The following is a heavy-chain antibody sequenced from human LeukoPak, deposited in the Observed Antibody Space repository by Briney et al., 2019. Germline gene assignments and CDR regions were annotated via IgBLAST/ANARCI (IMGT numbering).Heavy chain of an antibody. V-gene: IGHV3-21*01. CDR1: GFTFSSYG. J-gene: IGHJ1*01. D-gene: IGHD1-1*01. CDR2: ISRTSRHK. Sequence: GGSLRLSCAASGFTFSSYGMNWVRQAPGKGLEWVSSISRTSRHKYYSDSVKGRFTISRDDAENSLFLQMDSLRAEDTAIYYCVRDMNTVTTCYLQFWGQGTLVTVSS. CDR3: VRDMNTVTTCYLQF.